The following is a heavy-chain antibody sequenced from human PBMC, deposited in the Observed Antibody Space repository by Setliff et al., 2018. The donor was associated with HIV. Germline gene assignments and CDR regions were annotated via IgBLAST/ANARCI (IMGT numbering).Heavy chain of an antibody. Sequence: LRLSCAASGFTFDDYGMSWVRQAPGKGLEWVSGINWNGGSTGYADSVKGRFTISRDNAKNSLYLQMNSLRAEDTALYYCARDRPRITMIVVGRDWYFDLWGRGTLVTVSS. V-gene: IGHV3-20*04. CDR2: INWNGGST. J-gene: IGHJ2*01. CDR3: ARDRPRITMIVVGRDWYFDL. CDR1: GFTFDDYG. D-gene: IGHD3-22*01.